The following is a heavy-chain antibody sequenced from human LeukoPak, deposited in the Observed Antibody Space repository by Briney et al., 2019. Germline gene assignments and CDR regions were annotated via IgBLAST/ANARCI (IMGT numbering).Heavy chain of an antibody. CDR3: ASTSDSGGYYYDY. J-gene: IGHJ4*02. V-gene: IGHV4-4*07. Sequence: PSETLSLTCTVSSDSISTYYWSWIRQPAGKGLEWIGRIYTSGSTNYNPSLKSRVTMSLDTSKNQFSLKLSSVTAADTAVYYCASTSDSGGYYYDYWGQGTLVTVSS. D-gene: IGHD3-22*01. CDR1: SDSISTYY. CDR2: IYTSGST.